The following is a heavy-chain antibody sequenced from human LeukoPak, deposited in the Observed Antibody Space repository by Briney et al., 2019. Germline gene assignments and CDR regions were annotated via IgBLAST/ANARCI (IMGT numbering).Heavy chain of an antibody. CDR1: GFTFSSYA. CDR3: ARERGVYALDY. Sequence: GGSLRLSCAASGFTFSSYAMHWVRQAPGKGLEWVAVISYDGSNKYYADSVKGRFTISRDNSKNTLYLQMNSLRAEDTAVYYCARERGVYALDYWGQGTLVTVSS. D-gene: IGHD6-13*01. CDR2: ISYDGSNK. J-gene: IGHJ4*02. V-gene: IGHV3-30*04.